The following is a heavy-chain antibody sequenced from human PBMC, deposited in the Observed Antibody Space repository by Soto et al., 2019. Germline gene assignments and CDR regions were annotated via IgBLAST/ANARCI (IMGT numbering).Heavy chain of an antibody. V-gene: IGHV1-18*04. CDR1: GYIFTDYY. Sequence: GASVKVSCKASGYIFTDYYMHWVRQAPGQGLGWMGWISAYNGDTNYAQKLQGRVTMTTDTSTSTAYMELRSLRSDDTAVYYCARDCSSTSCYSGYWGQGTLVTVSS. D-gene: IGHD2-2*01. CDR2: ISAYNGDT. J-gene: IGHJ4*02. CDR3: ARDCSSTSCYSGY.